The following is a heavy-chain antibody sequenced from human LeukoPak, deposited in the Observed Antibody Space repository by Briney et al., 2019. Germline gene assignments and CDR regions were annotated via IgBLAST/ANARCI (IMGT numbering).Heavy chain of an antibody. CDR3: ARVSSARNGFDY. Sequence: SETLSLTCTVSGGSLSSGGYYWGWIRKHPGMGLEWIGSIYYSGITYYTPSLKSRVNISVDTSKSQFALNLTSVTAADTAVYYCARVSSARNGFDYWGQGTLVTVSS. D-gene: IGHD1-14*01. CDR1: GGSLSSGGYY. V-gene: IGHV4-31*03. CDR2: IYYSGIT. J-gene: IGHJ4*02.